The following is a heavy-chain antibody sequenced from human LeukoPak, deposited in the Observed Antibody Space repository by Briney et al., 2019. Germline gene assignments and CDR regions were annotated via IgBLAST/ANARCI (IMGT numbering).Heavy chain of an antibody. CDR2: INPNSGGT. Sequence: ASVKVSCKASGYTFTGYFMHWVRQAPGQGLEWMGWINPNSGGTNFAQKFQGRVTMTRDTSISAVYMELSSLRSDDTAVYYCASLRMVTATNWFDPWGQGTLVTVSS. J-gene: IGHJ5*02. CDR3: ASLRMVTATNWFDP. V-gene: IGHV1-2*02. D-gene: IGHD5-18*01. CDR1: GYTFTGYF.